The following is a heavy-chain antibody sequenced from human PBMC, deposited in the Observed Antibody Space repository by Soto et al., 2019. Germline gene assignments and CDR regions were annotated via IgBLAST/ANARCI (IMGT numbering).Heavy chain of an antibody. V-gene: IGHV1-24*01. D-gene: IGHD3-16*02. CDR2: FDPEDGET. CDR1: GYTLTELS. Sequence: GASVKVSCKVSGYTLTELSMHWVRQAPGKGLEWMGGFDPEDGETIYAQKFQGRVTMTEDTSTDTAYMELSSLRFEDTAVYYCATDCSLSIMITFGGVIVLDAFVIWGQGTMVTVSS. CDR3: ATDCSLSIMITFGGVIVLDAFVI. J-gene: IGHJ3*02.